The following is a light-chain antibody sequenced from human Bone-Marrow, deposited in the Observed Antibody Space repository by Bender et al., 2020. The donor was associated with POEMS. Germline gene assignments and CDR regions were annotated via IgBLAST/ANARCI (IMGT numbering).Light chain of an antibody. CDR1: NIGSTS. V-gene: IGLV3-21*02. Sequence: SYVLPQPPSVSVAPGQTARVSCGGNNIGSTSVHWYQQKSGQAPVLVVYDDDARPSGVPDRFSGSKSGTSVSLAITGLQAEDEADYYCQSFDTSLSGWVFGAGTKLTV. CDR3: QSFDTSLSGWV. J-gene: IGLJ3*02. CDR2: DDD.